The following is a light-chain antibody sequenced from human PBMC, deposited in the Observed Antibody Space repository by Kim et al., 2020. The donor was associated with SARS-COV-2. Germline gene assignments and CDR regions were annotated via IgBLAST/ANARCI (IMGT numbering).Light chain of an antibody. J-gene: IGKJ4*01. CDR1: QSVSST. V-gene: IGKV3-15*01. CDR2: DAS. Sequence: VSPGERATLSCRASQSVSSTLAWYQQKPGQAPRLLIYDASTRATDIPARFSGSGSGTDFTLTISTLQSEDFALYYCQQYDNWPLTFGGGTKVDIK. CDR3: QQYDNWPLT.